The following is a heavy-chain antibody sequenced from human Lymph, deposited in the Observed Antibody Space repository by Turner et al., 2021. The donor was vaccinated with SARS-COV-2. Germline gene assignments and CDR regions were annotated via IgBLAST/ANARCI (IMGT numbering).Heavy chain of an antibody. CDR2: ISPILGRA. CDR3: ARGRLDPYSGSYYSWFDP. D-gene: IGHD1-26*01. J-gene: IGHJ5*02. V-gene: IGHV1-69*04. Sequence: QVQLVQSGAEVKKPGSSVKVSCKASGGTFSSYAINWVRQAPGQGLEWMGRISPILGRANYAQKFQGRVTITADKSTSTAYMELSSLRSEDTAVYYCARGRLDPYSGSYYSWFDPWGQGTLVTVSS. CDR1: GGTFSSYA.